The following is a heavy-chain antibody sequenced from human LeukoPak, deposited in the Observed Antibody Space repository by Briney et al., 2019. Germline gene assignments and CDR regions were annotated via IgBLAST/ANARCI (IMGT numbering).Heavy chain of an antibody. Sequence: GGSLRLSCAPSGLTFSSYGMHWVRQAPGKGLEWVAVISSDGSNKYYADSVKGRFTISRDNSKNTLYLQMNSLRAEDTAVYYCAKSGEQQLVSWFDPWGQGTLVTVSS. D-gene: IGHD6-13*01. CDR2: ISSDGSNK. V-gene: IGHV3-30*18. J-gene: IGHJ5*02. CDR3: AKSGEQQLVSWFDP. CDR1: GLTFSSYG.